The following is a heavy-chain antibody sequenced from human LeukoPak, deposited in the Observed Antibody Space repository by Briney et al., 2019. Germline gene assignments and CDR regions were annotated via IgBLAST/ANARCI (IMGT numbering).Heavy chain of an antibody. Sequence: TGGSLRLSCAASGFTFSSYSMNWVRQAPGKGLEWLSHIGSGGSTIYYADSVTGRFTISRDNAKNSLYLQMNSLRAEDTAIYYCAGEGSGWLPNFWGQGTLVTVSS. V-gene: IGHV3-48*04. CDR1: GFTFSSYS. CDR2: IGSGGSTI. J-gene: IGHJ4*02. D-gene: IGHD6-19*01. CDR3: AGEGSGWLPNF.